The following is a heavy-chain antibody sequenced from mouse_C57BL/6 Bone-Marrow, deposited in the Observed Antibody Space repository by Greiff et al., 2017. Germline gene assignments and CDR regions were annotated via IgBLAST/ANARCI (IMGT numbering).Heavy chain of an antibody. CDR1: GYTFTSSG. CDR2: IYPRSGNT. D-gene: IGHD6-1*01. V-gene: IGHV1-81*01. Sequence: VQLQQSGAELARPGASVKLSCKASGYTFTSSGISWMKQRTGQGLEWIGEIYPRSGNTYYNEKFKGKATLTADKSSSTAYMELRSLTSEDSAVXYCWRRSHNNHNEAWFAYWGQGTLVTVSA. CDR3: WRRSHNNHNEAWFAY. J-gene: IGHJ3*01.